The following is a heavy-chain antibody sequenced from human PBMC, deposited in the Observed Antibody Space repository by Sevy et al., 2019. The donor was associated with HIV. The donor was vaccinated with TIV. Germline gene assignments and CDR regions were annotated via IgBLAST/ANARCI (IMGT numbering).Heavy chain of an antibody. V-gene: IGHV3-7*01. CDR3: ARVYLGSGSFDFDY. J-gene: IGHJ4*02. D-gene: IGHD3-10*01. Sequence: GGSLRLSCAASGFTFSTYWMSWVRQAPGKGLEWVANIKQDGSEKYYVDSVKGRFTISRDNTKNSLYLQMNSLRAEDMAVYYCARVYLGSGSFDFDYWGQGTLVTVSS. CDR2: IKQDGSEK. CDR1: GFTFSTYW.